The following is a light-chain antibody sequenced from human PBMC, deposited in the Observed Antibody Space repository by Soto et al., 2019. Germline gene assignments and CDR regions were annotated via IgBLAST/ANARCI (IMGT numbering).Light chain of an antibody. J-gene: IGKJ1*01. CDR2: KAS. Sequence: DIQMTQSPSTLSASVGDRVTITCRASQSISSWLAWYQQKPGKAPKLLIYKASSLESGVPSRFSGSGSRTQFTLTTSSLQPDNFATYYCQQYNSFPTSGQGTKVEIK. V-gene: IGKV1-5*03. CDR3: QQYNSFPT. CDR1: QSISSW.